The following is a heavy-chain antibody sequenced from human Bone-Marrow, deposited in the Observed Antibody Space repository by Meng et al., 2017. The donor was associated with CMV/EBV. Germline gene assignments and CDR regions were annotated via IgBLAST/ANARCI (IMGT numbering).Heavy chain of an antibody. CDR2: INPSGGST. Sequence: ASVKVFCKASGYTITSNYMHWLRQAPGQGLEWMGIINPSGGSTSYAQKFQGRVTMTRDTSTSTVYMELSSLRSEDTAVYYCASIGDQAPFDYWGQGTLVTVSS. CDR3: ASIGDQAPFDY. J-gene: IGHJ4*02. CDR1: GYTITSNY. V-gene: IGHV1-46*01. D-gene: IGHD1-26*01.